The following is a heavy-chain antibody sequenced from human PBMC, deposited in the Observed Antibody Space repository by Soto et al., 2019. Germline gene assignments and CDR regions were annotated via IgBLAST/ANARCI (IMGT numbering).Heavy chain of an antibody. Sequence: QVQLQESGPGLVKPSQTLSLTCSVSGGSITSGGFYWSWVRQHPEKGLEWIAYIFHSGSTDYNPSHKSRIIISADTSKNQFSPKLTSVTAADTAVYYCVRGGIAGNWFDPWGQGTLVTVSS. CDR1: GGSITSGGFY. V-gene: IGHV4-31*03. J-gene: IGHJ5*02. CDR2: IFHSGST. CDR3: VRGGIAGNWFDP. D-gene: IGHD6-13*01.